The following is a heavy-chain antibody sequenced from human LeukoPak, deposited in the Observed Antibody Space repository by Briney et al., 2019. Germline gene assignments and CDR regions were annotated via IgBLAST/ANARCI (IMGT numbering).Heavy chain of an antibody. CDR1: GFSFSNYR. CDR3: AKSIQGGTYYSFDY. Sequence: PGGSLRPSCAASGFSFSNYRMSWVRQAPGKGLEWVANIKKDGSENYYVDSVKGRFTISRDNAKNSLYLQMNTLRAEDTAVYYCAKSIQGGTYYSFDYWGQGTLVTVSS. V-gene: IGHV3-7*01. D-gene: IGHD1-26*01. J-gene: IGHJ4*02. CDR2: IKKDGSEN.